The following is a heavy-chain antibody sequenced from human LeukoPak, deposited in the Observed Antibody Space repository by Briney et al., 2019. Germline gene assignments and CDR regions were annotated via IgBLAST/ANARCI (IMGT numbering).Heavy chain of an antibody. Sequence: PSQTLSLPCTVSGGSISSYYWRWIRQPPGKGLEWIGYISSSGSTHSNPSLKSRVTISVDTSKNQFSLKLSSVTAADTAVYYCARQPRGYSYGYHFDYWGQGTLVTVSS. J-gene: IGHJ4*02. CDR2: ISSSGST. CDR3: ARQPRGYSYGYHFDY. D-gene: IGHD5-18*01. CDR1: GGSISSYY. V-gene: IGHV4-59*08.